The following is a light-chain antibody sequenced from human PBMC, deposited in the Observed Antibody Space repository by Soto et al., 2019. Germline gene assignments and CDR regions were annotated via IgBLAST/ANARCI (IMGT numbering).Light chain of an antibody. V-gene: IGKV3-20*01. Sequence: IVLTQSPGTLSLSPGARATLSCRASQRVNTRYSAWYQQKPGQAPRLLIYATFSRATDIPDRFSGSGSRTDFTLTISRLEPEDSAVYYCQQYDDSARYIFGQGTNLEIK. J-gene: IGKJ2*01. CDR2: ATF. CDR3: QQYDDSARYI. CDR1: QRVNTRY.